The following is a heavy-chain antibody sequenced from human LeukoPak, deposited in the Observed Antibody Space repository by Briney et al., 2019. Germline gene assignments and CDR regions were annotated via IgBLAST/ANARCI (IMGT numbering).Heavy chain of an antibody. CDR1: GFTFSSYT. Sequence: GGSLRLSCAASGFTFSSYTMNWVRQAPGKGLEWVSSISSITSYIYYADSVKGRFTISRDNAKNSLYLQMNSLRAEDTAVYYCARDRYGDYSIDYWGQGTLVTVFS. V-gene: IGHV3-21*01. CDR3: ARDRYGDYSIDY. CDR2: ISSITSYI. D-gene: IGHD4-17*01. J-gene: IGHJ4*02.